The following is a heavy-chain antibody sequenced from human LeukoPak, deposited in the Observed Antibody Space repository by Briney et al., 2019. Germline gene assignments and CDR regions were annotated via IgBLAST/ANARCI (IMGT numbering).Heavy chain of an antibody. J-gene: IGHJ5*02. CDR1: GFTFSYYA. CDR3: ASLPDL. V-gene: IGHV3-30*04. Sequence: GRSLRLSYAASGFTFSYYAMHWVRQAPGKGLEWVAVISYDGSNKYYADSVKGRFTISRDNSKNTLYLQMNSLRAEDTAVYYCASLPDLWGQGTLVTVSS. CDR2: ISYDGSNK.